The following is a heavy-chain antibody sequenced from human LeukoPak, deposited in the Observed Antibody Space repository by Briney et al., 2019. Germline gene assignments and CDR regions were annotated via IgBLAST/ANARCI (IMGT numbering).Heavy chain of an antibody. D-gene: IGHD1-26*01. V-gene: IGHV1-69*01. CDR2: IIPIFGTA. J-gene: IGHJ6*03. Sequence: PGGSLRLSCAASGFTFSSYAISWVRQAPGQGLEWMGGIIPIFGTANYAQKFQGRVTITADESTSTAYMELSSLRSEDTAVYYCARGRTLGRKGDYYYYYMDVWGKGTTVTISS. CDR1: GFTFSSYA. CDR3: ARGRTLGRKGDYYYYYMDV.